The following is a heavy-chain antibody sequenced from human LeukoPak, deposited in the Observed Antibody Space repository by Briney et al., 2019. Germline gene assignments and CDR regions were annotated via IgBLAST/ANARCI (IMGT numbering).Heavy chain of an antibody. CDR3: AREYQLLFLDY. D-gene: IGHD2-2*01. V-gene: IGHV4-30-4*01. Sequence: PSQTLSLTCTVSGGSISSGDYYWNWSRQPPGKGLEWIVYIYYSGSTYYNTSLKSRITISVDTSKNQFSLKLSSVTAADTAVYYCAREYQLLFLDYWGQGTLVTVSS. J-gene: IGHJ4*02. CDR2: IYYSGST. CDR1: GGSISSGDYY.